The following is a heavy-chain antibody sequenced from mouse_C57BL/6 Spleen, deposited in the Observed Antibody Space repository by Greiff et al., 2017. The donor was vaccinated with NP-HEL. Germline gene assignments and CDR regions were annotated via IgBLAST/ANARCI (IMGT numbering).Heavy chain of an antibody. Sequence: EVQLQQSGAELVKPGASVKLSCTASGFNIKGYYMRWVKQRTEQGLEWIGKIDPGDGDTEYDPKFKGKATITADTSSNTAYMQLSSLTSEDSAVYFCARSRPGWFADWGQGTLVTVSA. D-gene: IGHD2-12*01. CDR2: IDPGDGDT. CDR3: ARSRPGWFAD. V-gene: IGHV14-2*01. J-gene: IGHJ3*01. CDR1: GFNIKGYY.